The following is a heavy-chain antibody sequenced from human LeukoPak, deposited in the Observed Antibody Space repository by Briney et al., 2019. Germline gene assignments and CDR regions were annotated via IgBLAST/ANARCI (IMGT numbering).Heavy chain of an antibody. D-gene: IGHD4-17*01. CDR1: DDSFSSHY. J-gene: IGHJ3*02. CDR2: IPYIGST. CDR3: ARDLVTVTKGFDI. Sequence: SETLSLTCAVSDDSFSSHYWTWIRQPPGKGLEWIGYIPYIGSTNYNPSIKSRVTISIDTSRNQFSLRLSSVTAADTAVYYCARDLVTVTKGFDIWGQGTMVSVSS. V-gene: IGHV4-59*11.